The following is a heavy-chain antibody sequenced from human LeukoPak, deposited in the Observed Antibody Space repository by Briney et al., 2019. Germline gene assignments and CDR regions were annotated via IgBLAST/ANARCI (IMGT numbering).Heavy chain of an antibody. J-gene: IGHJ4*02. D-gene: IGHD6-6*01. V-gene: IGHV3-74*01. Sequence: PGGSLRLSCAASGFTFSSYWMHWVRQAPGKGLVWVSRINSDGSSTSYADSVKGRFTISRDNAKNTLYLQMNSLRAEDTAVYYCARAATSIAARRNVGFYYFDYWGQGTLVTVSS. CDR2: INSDGSST. CDR3: ARAATSIAARRNVGFYYFDY. CDR1: GFTFSSYW.